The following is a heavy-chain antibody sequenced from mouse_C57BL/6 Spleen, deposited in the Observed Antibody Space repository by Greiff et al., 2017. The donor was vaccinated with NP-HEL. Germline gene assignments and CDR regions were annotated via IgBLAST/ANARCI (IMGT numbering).Heavy chain of an antibody. CDR2: IRNKANGYTT. J-gene: IGHJ1*03. Sequence: EVQLVESGGGLVQPGGSLSLSCAASGFTFTDYYMSWVRQPPGKALEWLGFIRNKANGYTTEYSASVKGRFTISRDNSQSILYLQMNALGAEDSATYYCARYYSRVDVWGTGTTVTVSS. CDR1: GFTFTDYY. CDR3: ARYYSRVDV. D-gene: IGHD2-12*01. V-gene: IGHV7-3*01.